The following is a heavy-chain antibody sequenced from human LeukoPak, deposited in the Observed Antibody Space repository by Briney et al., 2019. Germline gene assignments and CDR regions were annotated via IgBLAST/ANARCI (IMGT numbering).Heavy chain of an antibody. CDR2: ISNNGGYT. V-gene: IGHV3-23*01. D-gene: IGHD3-22*01. J-gene: IGHJ4*02. Sequence: QPGGSLRLSCAASGFTFSSSAMSWVRQAPGKGLEWVSAISNNGGYTYYADSVKGRFTISRDNSKNTLYLQMNSLRAEDTAVYYCARDDDYYDSSGYLDYWGQGTLVTVSS. CDR3: ARDDDYYDSSGYLDY. CDR1: GFTFSSSA.